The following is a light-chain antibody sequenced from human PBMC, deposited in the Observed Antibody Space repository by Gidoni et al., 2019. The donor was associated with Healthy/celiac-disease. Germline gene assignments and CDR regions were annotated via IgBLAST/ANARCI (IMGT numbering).Light chain of an antibody. J-gene: IGKJ4*01. V-gene: IGKV1-39*01. CDR1: QSISSY. CDR3: QQSYSTRLT. CDR2: AAS. Sequence: IQMTPSPSSLSASVGDRVTITCRASQSISSYLNWYQQKPGKAPKLLIYAASSLQIGVPSRFSGSGSGTDFTLTISSLQPEDFATYYCQQSYSTRLTFGGGTKVEIK.